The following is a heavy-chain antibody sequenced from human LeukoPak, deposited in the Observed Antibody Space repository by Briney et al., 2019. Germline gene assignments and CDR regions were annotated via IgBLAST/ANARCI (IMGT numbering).Heavy chain of an antibody. CDR3: ARSLIYGVREFDY. CDR2: ISSSSSYI. V-gene: IGHV3-21*01. D-gene: IGHD3-10*01. CDR1: GFTFSSYS. Sequence: GGSLRLSCAASGFTFSSYSMNWVRQAPGKGLEWVSSISSSSSYIYYADSVKGRFTISRDNAKNSLYLQMNSLRAEDTAVYYCARSLIYGVREFDYWGQGTLVTVSS. J-gene: IGHJ4*02.